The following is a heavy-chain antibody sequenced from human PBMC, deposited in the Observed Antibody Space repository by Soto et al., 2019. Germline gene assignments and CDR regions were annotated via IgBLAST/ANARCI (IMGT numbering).Heavy chain of an antibody. Sequence: EVQLLESGGTLVQPGGSLRLSCAGSGFTFINYAMNWVRQAPGKGLEWVSSISGGGDAAFFPDSVRGRFTISRDNYKNTVTLQMNSLGVDDTAVYYCARKILGSTSRPNYWYFDLWGRGTLVTVSS. CDR1: GFTFINYA. J-gene: IGHJ2*01. CDR3: ARKILGSTSRPNYWYFDL. D-gene: IGHD2-2*01. V-gene: IGHV3-23*01. CDR2: ISGGGDAA.